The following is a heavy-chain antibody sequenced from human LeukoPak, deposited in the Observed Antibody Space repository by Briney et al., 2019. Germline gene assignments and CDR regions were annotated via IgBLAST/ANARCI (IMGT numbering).Heavy chain of an antibody. J-gene: IGHJ4*02. V-gene: IGHV3-23*01. CDR3: AKQGSDSSPKFHDY. CDR2: ISGAANTF. Sequence: GGSLRLSCAASGFTFSTYAMTWVRQAPDKGLDWVSSISGAANTFYYADSVKGRFTISRDNSGNTVYLQMDSLRADDTAVYYCAKQGSDSSPKFHDYWGQGTLVTVSS. CDR1: GFTFSTYA. D-gene: IGHD2-21*02.